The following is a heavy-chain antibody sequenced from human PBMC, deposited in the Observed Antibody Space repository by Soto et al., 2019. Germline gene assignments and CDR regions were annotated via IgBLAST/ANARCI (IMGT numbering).Heavy chain of an antibody. CDR1: DGSISSISYY. Sequence: SETLSLTCTVADGSISSISYYCGWIHQPPGKGLEWIGNVYYGGSTYYNPSLKTRVTISVDTSKNQFSLRLSSVTAADTAVYYCARGFAYYDSSGPNSDYYYYGMDVWGQGTTVTVSS. D-gene: IGHD3-22*01. J-gene: IGHJ6*02. CDR2: VYYGGST. V-gene: IGHV4-39*07. CDR3: ARGFAYYDSSGPNSDYYYYGMDV.